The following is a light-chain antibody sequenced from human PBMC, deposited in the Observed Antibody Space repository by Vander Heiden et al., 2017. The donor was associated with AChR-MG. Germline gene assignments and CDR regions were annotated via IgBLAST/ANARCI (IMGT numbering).Light chain of an antibody. J-gene: IGLJ3*02. V-gene: IGLV2-23*01. Sequence: QSALTQPASVSGSPGQSITISCTGTRSDVGNYNLVSWYQQHPGKAPKVMIYEGSKRPSGISNRFSGSKSGNTASLTISGLQTEDEADYYCCSYAGSDTWVFGGGTKLTVL. CDR1: RSDVGNYNL. CDR2: EGS. CDR3: CSYAGSDTWV.